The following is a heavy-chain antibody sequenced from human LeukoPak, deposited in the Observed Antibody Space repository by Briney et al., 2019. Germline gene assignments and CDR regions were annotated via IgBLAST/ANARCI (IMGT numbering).Heavy chain of an antibody. J-gene: IGHJ4*02. D-gene: IGHD1-20*01. CDR2: ITGSGSST. V-gene: IGHV3-23*01. CDR3: AGLGISAATTY. CDR1: GFTFSSYA. Sequence: PGGSLRLSCAASGFTFSSYAVTWVRQAPGKGLQWVSAITGSGSSTYYADSVKGRFTISRDNSKNTLYLHMNSLRAEDTAIYYCAGLGISAATTYWGQGTLVTVSS.